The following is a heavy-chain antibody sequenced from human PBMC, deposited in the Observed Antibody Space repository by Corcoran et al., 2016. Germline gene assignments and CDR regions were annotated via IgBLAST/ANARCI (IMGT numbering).Heavy chain of an antibody. CDR3: ARDYCSGGSCRYAYFDY. D-gene: IGHD2-15*01. V-gene: IGHV3-53*01. Sequence: EVQLVESGGGLIQPGVSLRLSCAASGFTVSSNYMSWVRQAPGKGLEWVSVIYSGGSTYYADSVKGRFTISSDNSKNTLYLQMNSLRAEDTAVYYCARDYCSGGSCRYAYFDYWGQGTLVTVYS. J-gene: IGHJ4*02. CDR1: GFTVSSNY. CDR2: IYSGGST.